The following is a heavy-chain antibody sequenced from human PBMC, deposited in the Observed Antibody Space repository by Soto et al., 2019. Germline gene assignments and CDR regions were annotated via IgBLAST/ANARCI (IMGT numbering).Heavy chain of an antibody. Sequence: PSETLSLTCTVSGGPISSYYWSWIRQPPGKGLEWIGYIYYSGSTNYNPSLKSRVTISVDTSKNQFSLKLSSVTAADTAVYYCARGGRTLNYYYYGMDVWGQGTTVTVSS. CDR3: ARGGRTLNYYYYGMDV. CDR2: IYYSGST. D-gene: IGHD2-15*01. V-gene: IGHV4-59*01. CDR1: GGPISSYY. J-gene: IGHJ6*02.